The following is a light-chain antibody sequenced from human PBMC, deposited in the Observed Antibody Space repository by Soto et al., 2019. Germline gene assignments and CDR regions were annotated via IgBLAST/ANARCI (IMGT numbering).Light chain of an antibody. J-gene: IGKJ1*01. V-gene: IGKV1-17*01. Sequence: DIPMTQSPSSLSASVGDRVTITCRASQGIRNDLGRYQQKPGKAPKRLIYAASIFQSGVPSWFSGSRSGTELTGTISSLHPEDLATEYGLHHNSYSRTFGQRTKVEIK. CDR1: QGIRND. CDR3: LHHNSYSRT. CDR2: AAS.